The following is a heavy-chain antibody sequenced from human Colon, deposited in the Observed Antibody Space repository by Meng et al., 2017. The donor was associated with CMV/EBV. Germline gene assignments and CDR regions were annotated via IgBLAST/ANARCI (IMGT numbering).Heavy chain of an antibody. CDR1: EYTFTGYF. D-gene: IGHD3-22*01. Sequence: VPLVRCGAEVKKPGASLKGSCKAYEYTFTGYFMHWVRQAPGQGLEWMGWINPNSGGTSYAQKVQGKVTMTRETSITTAYMELSRLRSDDTAVYYCARDWYPGDRRGSFDYWGQGTLVHVAS. V-gene: IGHV1-2*02. CDR2: INPNSGGT. CDR3: ARDWYPGDRRGSFDY. J-gene: IGHJ4*02.